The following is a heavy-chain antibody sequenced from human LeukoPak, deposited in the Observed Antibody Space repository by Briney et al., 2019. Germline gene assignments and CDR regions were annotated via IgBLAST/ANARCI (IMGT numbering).Heavy chain of an antibody. CDR1: GYTFTSHY. Sequence: VASVKVSCRASGYTFTSHYMHWVRQAPGQGLEWMGIINPSAGSTSYPQKFQGRVTMTRDTSTSTVYMELSSPRSEDTAVYYCAAPGASGFVGNFWSGPLDFWGQGTLVTVSS. D-gene: IGHD3-3*01. V-gene: IGHV1-46*01. J-gene: IGHJ4*02. CDR3: AAPGASGFVGNFWSGPLDF. CDR2: INPSAGST.